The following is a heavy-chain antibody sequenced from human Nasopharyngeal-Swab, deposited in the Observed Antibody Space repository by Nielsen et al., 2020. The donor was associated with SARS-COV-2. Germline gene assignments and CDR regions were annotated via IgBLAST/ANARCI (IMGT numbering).Heavy chain of an antibody. CDR2: VHRSGTT. D-gene: IGHD2-21*02. J-gene: IGHJ5*02. V-gene: IGHV4-4*02. Sequence: WIRQPPGKGLEWIGEVHRSGTTNCNPTLKSRVTISVDKSKNNFSLKLNSVTAADTALYYCARGGDWRFDPWGQGTLVTLL. CDR3: ARGGDWRFDP.